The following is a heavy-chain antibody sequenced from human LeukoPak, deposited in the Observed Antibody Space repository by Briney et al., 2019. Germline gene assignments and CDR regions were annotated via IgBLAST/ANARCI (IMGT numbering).Heavy chain of an antibody. CDR2: TRYDGSEK. CDR1: GLTFSSYG. V-gene: IGHV3-30*02. CDR3: AKDAGYKWNQGAFDI. J-gene: IGHJ3*02. D-gene: IGHD1-20*01. Sequence: GGSLRLSCAASGLTFSSYGMHWVRQAPGKGLEWVAFTRYDGSEKYYADSVRGRFTISRDNSKNTLYLQMNSLRAEDTALYYCAKDAGYKWNQGAFDIWGQGTMVTVSS.